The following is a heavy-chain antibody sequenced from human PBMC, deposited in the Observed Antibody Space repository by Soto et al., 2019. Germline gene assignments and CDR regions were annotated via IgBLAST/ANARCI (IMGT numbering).Heavy chain of an antibody. CDR2: ISAYNGNT. V-gene: IGHV1-18*01. CDR3: AREPRYTAMVPVYFDY. J-gene: IGHJ4*02. D-gene: IGHD5-18*01. Sequence: ASVKVSCKASGYTFTSYGISWVRQAPGQGLEWMGWISAYNGNTNYAQKLQGRVTMTTDTSTSTAYMELRSLRSDDTAVYYCAREPRYTAMVPVYFDYWGQGTLVTVSS. CDR1: GYTFTSYG.